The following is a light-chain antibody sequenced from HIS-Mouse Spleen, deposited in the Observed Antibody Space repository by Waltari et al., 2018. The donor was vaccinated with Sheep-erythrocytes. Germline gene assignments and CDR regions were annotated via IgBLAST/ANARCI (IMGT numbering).Light chain of an antibody. CDR3: QQYYSTLT. CDR2: WAS. J-gene: IGKJ4*01. V-gene: IGKV4-1*01. Sequence: EIVMNQSPDSLAVSQGESATINCNSSQSVLYSSNNKNYLAWYHQKPGQPPKLLIYWASNRESGVPDRCSGSGSGTDLTLNISSLQAEDVAVYYCQQYYSTLTFGGGTKVEIK. CDR1: QSVLYSSNNKNY.